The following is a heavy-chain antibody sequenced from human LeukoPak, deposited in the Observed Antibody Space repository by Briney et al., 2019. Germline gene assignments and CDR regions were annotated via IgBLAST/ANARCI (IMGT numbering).Heavy chain of an antibody. J-gene: IGHJ4*02. Sequence: GGSLRLSCAASGFDFNKYNMNWVRQAPGKGLEWLSYISSNSATVYYADSVKGRFTISRDNDKNSLYLRVNSLRDEDTAVYYCARDYYGVGSYPFDYWGQGTLVTVSS. CDR2: ISSNSATV. D-gene: IGHD3-10*01. V-gene: IGHV3-48*02. CDR3: ARDYYGVGSYPFDY. CDR1: GFDFNKYN.